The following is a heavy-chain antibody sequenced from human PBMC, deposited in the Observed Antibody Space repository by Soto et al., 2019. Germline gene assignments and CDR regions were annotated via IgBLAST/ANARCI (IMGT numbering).Heavy chain of an antibody. V-gene: IGHV3-23*01. J-gene: IGHJ6*02. CDR1: GFTFSSYA. CDR3: AKDLGQQLVLHYYYGMDV. D-gene: IGHD6-13*01. CDR2: ISGSGGST. Sequence: EVQLLESGGGLVQPGGSLRLSCAASGFTFSSYAMSWVRQAPGKGLEWVSAISGSGGSTYYADSVNGRFTISRDNSKNTLYRQMNSLRAEDTAVYYCAKDLGQQLVLHYYYGMDVWGQGTTVTVSS.